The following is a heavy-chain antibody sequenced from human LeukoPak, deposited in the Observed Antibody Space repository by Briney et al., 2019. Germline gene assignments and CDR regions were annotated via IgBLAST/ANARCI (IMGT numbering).Heavy chain of an antibody. CDR1: GFTFSSYA. V-gene: IGHV3-30-3*01. J-gene: IGHJ4*02. Sequence: GGSLRLSCAASGFTFSSYAMHWVRQAPGKGLEWVAVISYDGSNKYYADSVKGRFTISRDNSKNTLYLQMNSLRAEDTAVYYCARDWSYGYAEFGFDYWGQGTLVTVSS. CDR3: ARDWSYGYAEFGFDY. D-gene: IGHD5-18*01. CDR2: ISYDGSNK.